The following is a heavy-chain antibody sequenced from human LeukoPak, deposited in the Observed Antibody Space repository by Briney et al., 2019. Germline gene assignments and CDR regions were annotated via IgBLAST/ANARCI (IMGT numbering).Heavy chain of an antibody. CDR3: ARQSPSTVVTYYFDY. D-gene: IGHD4-23*01. J-gene: IGHJ4*02. Sequence: PSETLSLTCTVSGGSISSSSYSWGWLRQPPGRGLEWIGSIYYSGSTYYNPSLKSRVTISVDTSKNQFSPKLSSVTTADTAVYYCARQSPSTVVTYYFDYWGQGTLVTVSS. V-gene: IGHV4-39*01. CDR1: GGSISSSSYS. CDR2: IYYSGST.